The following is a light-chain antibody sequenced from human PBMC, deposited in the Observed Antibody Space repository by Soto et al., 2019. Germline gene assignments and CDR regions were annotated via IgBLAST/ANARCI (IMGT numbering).Light chain of an antibody. Sequence: ELVLTQSPGTLSLSPGERATLSCRAIHRINXNYLAWYQQKPGQAPRLLIYGASNRATGIPDRFSGSGSGTDFTLTISRLEPEDFAVYYCQQYGSSGTFGQGTKVDIK. CDR2: GAS. CDR1: HRINXNY. J-gene: IGKJ1*01. CDR3: QQYGSSGT. V-gene: IGKV3-20*01.